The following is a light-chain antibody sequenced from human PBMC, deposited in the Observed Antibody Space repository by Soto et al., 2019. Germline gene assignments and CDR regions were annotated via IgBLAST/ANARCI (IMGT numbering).Light chain of an antibody. CDR2: DAS. CDR3: QQRSNWPRT. Sequence: EIVFAQSPATLSLSPGERATLPCRASQSVSSYLAWYQQKPGQAPRLLIYDASNRATGIPARFSGSGSGTDFTLTISSLEPEDFAVYYCQQRSNWPRTFGQGTKVDIK. CDR1: QSVSSY. J-gene: IGKJ1*01. V-gene: IGKV3-11*01.